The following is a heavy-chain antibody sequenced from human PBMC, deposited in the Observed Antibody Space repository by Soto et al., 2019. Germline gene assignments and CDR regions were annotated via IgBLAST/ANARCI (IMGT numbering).Heavy chain of an antibody. Sequence: ASEKVSCKASAYTFTGYNMHCVRQAPGQGLEWMGWINPNSGGTNYAQKFQGRVTMTTDRSISTAYMELSRLRSDDLVVYYCARVPITQKGFDYWGQGTLVTGSS. V-gene: IGHV1-2*02. CDR1: AYTFTGYN. CDR3: ARVPITQKGFDY. J-gene: IGHJ4*02. CDR2: INPNSGGT.